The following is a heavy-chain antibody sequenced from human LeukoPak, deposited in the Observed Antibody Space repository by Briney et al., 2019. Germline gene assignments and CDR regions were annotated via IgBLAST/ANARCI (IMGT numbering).Heavy chain of an antibody. CDR2: IFYEGNT. V-gene: IGHV4-39*01. CDR3: ARHSTSYSSGNDY. J-gene: IGHJ4*02. CDR1: GDSISSSSYY. D-gene: IGHD6-19*01. Sequence: SETLSLTCTVSGDSISSSSYYWTWIRQAPGKGLEWIGCIFYEGNTYYKSSLKSRVTMSVDTSRNQFSLRLSSVTAADTAVYYCARHSTSYSSGNDYWGQGTLVTVSS.